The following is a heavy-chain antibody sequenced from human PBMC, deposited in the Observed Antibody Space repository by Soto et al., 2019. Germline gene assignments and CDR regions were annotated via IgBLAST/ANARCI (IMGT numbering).Heavy chain of an antibody. V-gene: IGHV4-59*01. CDR2: IYYSGFT. CDR3: ATMGTPATGLYFFDY. J-gene: IGHJ4*02. Sequence: SETLSLTCTVSGDSISSSYWSWIRQSSGKGLEWIGYIYYSGFTNYNPSLKSRVTISVDTSKNQFSLKLSSVTAADTAVYYCATMGTPATGLYFFDYWGQGSLVTVSS. CDR1: GDSISSSY. D-gene: IGHD2-15*01.